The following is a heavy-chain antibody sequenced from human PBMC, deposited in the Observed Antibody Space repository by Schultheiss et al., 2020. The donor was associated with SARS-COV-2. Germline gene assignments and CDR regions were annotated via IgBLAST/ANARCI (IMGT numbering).Heavy chain of an antibody. CDR3: ARGLSGDY. V-gene: IGHV4-59*08. J-gene: IGHJ4*02. CDR1: GGSISSYY. CDR2: IYYSGST. Sequence: SETLSLTCTVSGGSISSYYWSWIRQPPGKGLEWIGYIYYSGSTNYNPSLKSRVTISVDTSKNQFSLKLSSVTAADTAVYYCARGLSGDYWGQGTLVTVSS. D-gene: IGHD2/OR15-2a*01.